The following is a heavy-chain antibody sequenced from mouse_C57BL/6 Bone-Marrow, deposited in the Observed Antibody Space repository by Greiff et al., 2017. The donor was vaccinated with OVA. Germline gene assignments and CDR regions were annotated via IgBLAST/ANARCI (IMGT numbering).Heavy chain of an antibody. D-gene: IGHD1-1*01. CDR3: ARHSLITTVVAYPRRGYAMDY. CDR1: GFTFSSYG. J-gene: IGHJ4*01. V-gene: IGHV5-6*01. Sequence: EVKLMESGGDLVKPGGSLKLSCAASGFTFSSYGMSWVRQTPDKRLEWVATISSGGSYTYYPASVKGRFTISRDNAKNTLYLQMSSLKSEDTAMYYCARHSLITTVVAYPRRGYAMDYWGQGTSVTVSS. CDR2: ISSGGSYT.